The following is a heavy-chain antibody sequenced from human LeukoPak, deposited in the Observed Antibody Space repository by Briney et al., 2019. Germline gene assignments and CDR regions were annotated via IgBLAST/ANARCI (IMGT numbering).Heavy chain of an antibody. Sequence: SETLSLTCTVSGDSISSNSWTWIRQPAGEGLEWIGRISTSGSTYYNPSLKSRVTMSIDTSKNHFSLRLSSVTAADTAMYYCARGSSWFHYWGQGTLVTVSS. CDR3: ARGSSWFHY. J-gene: IGHJ4*02. V-gene: IGHV4-4*07. CDR2: ISTSGST. D-gene: IGHD6-13*01. CDR1: GDSISSNS.